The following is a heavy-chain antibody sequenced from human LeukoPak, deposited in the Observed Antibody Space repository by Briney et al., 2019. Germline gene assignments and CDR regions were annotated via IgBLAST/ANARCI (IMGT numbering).Heavy chain of an antibody. CDR2: TSGSGGST. Sequence: PGGSLRLSCAASGFTFSNYAVSWVRQAAGKGLEWVSGTSGSGGSTYYADSVKGRFTISRDNSKNTLYLQMNSLRAEDTAVYYCAKDWKEVGYCSSGSCYSDYWGQGTLVTVSS. CDR3: AKDWKEVGYCSSGSCYSDY. J-gene: IGHJ4*02. D-gene: IGHD2-15*01. V-gene: IGHV3-23*01. CDR1: GFTFSNYA.